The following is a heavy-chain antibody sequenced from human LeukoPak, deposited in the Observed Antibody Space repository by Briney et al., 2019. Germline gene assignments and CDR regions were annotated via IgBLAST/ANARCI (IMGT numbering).Heavy chain of an antibody. V-gene: IGHV1-69*13. Sequence: SVKVSCTAYGGTFSNYAVSWVRQAPGQGLEWMGGIIPSFGTPTYSQTFQGRVTITAYELTNTAYMELSSLKSDDTAVYYCARGTGSYWYFDLWGRGTLVTVSS. D-gene: IGHD1-1*01. CDR3: ARGTGSYWYFDL. CDR1: GGTFSNYA. CDR2: IIPSFGTP. J-gene: IGHJ2*01.